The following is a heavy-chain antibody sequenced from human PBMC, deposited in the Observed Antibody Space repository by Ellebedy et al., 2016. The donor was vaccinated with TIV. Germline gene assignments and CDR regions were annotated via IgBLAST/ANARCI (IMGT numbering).Heavy chain of an antibody. CDR3: ASHRGFYSGWSFDY. D-gene: IGHD5-12*01. CDR1: GDSISSTNYF. J-gene: IGHJ4*02. CDR2: RNYGGES. V-gene: IGHV4-39*07. Sequence: MPSETLSLTCIVSGDSISSTNYFWGWIRQPPGKGLEWNGSRNYGGESYFDPSLKSRVTMSLDTSKNQFSLKVNSVTAADTAIYYCASHRGFYSGWSFDYWGQGTLITVSS.